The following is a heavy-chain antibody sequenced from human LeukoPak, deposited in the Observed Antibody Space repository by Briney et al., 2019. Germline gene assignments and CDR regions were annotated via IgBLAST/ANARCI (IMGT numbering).Heavy chain of an antibody. V-gene: IGHV3-30*03. CDR3: TRDKGWQQFDS. CDR2: ISNDGSNK. D-gene: IGHD5-24*01. CDR1: GFTFTAYA. Sequence: GGSLRLSCAASGFTFTAYAMHWVRQAPGKGLEWVAVISNDGSNKYYADSMKGRFTISRDNAKNSLYLQMNSLRDDDTAVYYCTRDKGWQQFDSWGQGTLVTVSS. J-gene: IGHJ4*02.